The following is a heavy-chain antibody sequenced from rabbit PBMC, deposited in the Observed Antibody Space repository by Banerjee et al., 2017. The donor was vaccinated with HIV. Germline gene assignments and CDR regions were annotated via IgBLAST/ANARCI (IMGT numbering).Heavy chain of an antibody. D-gene: IGHD6-1*01. J-gene: IGHJ4*01. CDR3: ARTGAGGYSYQYYYFNL. V-gene: IGHV1S40*01. Sequence: QSLEESGGDLVKPGASLTLTCTASGFSFSSSYWICWVRQAPGKGLEWIACIYAGSSGSTYYASWAKGRFTISKTSSTTVTLQMTSLTAADTATYFCARTGAGGYSYQYYYFNLWGQGTLVTVS. CDR2: IYAGSSGST. CDR1: GFSFSSSYW.